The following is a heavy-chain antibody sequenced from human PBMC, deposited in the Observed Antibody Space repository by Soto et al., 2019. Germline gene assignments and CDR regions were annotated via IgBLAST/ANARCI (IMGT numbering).Heavy chain of an antibody. D-gene: IGHD5-18*01. Sequence: EVQLLESGGGLVQPGGSLSLSCAASGLTFSHNAMTWVRQAPGKGLEWVSTVSGNGRVTYYTDSVKGRFTISRDNSKNTVYMQMSSLIAEDTAVYYCANGCEYIKFFQYWGQGTLVTVS. CDR2: VSGNGRVT. CDR3: ANGCEYIKFFQY. J-gene: IGHJ1*01. V-gene: IGHV3-23*01. CDR1: GLTFSHNA.